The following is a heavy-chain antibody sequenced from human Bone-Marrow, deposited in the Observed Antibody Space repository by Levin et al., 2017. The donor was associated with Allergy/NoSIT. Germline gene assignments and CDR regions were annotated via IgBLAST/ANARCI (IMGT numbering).Heavy chain of an antibody. CDR3: ARGSDYGDYVGYYFDY. D-gene: IGHD4-17*01. Sequence: SQTLSLPCAVYGGSFSGYYWSWIRQPPGKGLEWIGEINHSGSTNYNPSLKSRVTISVDTSKNQFSLKLSSVTAADTAVYYCARGSDYGDYVGYYFDYWGQGTLVTVSS. CDR2: INHSGST. CDR1: GGSFSGYY. J-gene: IGHJ4*02. V-gene: IGHV4-34*01.